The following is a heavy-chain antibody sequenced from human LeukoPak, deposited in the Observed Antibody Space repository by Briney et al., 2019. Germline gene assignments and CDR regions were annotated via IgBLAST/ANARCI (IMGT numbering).Heavy chain of an antibody. J-gene: IGHJ2*01. CDR2: INPNSGGT. CDR1: GYTFTVYY. V-gene: IGHV1-2*02. CDR3: AREPGYGDYRDWYFDL. Sequence: GASVKVSFTASGYTFTVYYMHWVRQAPGQGLEGMGWINPNSGGTNYAQKFQGRVTMTRDTSISTAYMELSRLRSDDTAVYYCAREPGYGDYRDWYFDLWGRGTLVTVSS. D-gene: IGHD4-17*01.